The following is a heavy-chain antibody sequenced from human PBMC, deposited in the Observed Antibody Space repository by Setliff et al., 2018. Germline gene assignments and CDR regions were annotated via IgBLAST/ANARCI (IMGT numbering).Heavy chain of an antibody. D-gene: IGHD3-22*01. CDR2: INHSGST. CDR1: GGSFSGYS. J-gene: IGHJ4*02. Sequence: SKTLSLTCAVYGGSFSGYSWSWIRQPPGKGLEWIGKINHSGSTYYNPSLKSRVTISVDTSKNQFSLRLTSVTAADTAVYYCAREYYYARSRNFDYWGQGTLVTVSS. CDR3: AREYYYARSRNFDY. V-gene: IGHV4-34*01.